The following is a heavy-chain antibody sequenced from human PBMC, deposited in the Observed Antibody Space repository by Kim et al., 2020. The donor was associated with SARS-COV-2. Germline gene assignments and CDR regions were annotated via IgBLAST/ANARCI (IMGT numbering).Heavy chain of an antibody. Sequence: GESLKISCKGSGYSLTSYWIGWVRQMPGKGLEWMGIIYPGDSDTRYSPSFQGQVTISADKSISTAYLQWSSLKASDTAMYYCARAGYYYDSSGYPLWYWGQGTLVTVSS. D-gene: IGHD3-22*01. CDR1: GYSLTSYW. CDR3: ARAGYYYDSSGYPLWY. CDR2: IYPGDSDT. V-gene: IGHV5-51*01. J-gene: IGHJ4*02.